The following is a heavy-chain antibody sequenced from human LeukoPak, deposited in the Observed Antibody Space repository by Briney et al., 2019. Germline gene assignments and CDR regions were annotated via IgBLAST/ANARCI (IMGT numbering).Heavy chain of an antibody. V-gene: IGHV3-23*01. CDR1: GFTFSSYG. CDR3: AKVRGYYYDSSGYIDY. CDR2: ISGSGGST. J-gene: IGHJ4*02. Sequence: SGGSLRPSCAASGFTFSSYGMSWVRQAPGKGLEWVSAISGSGGSTYYADSVKGRFTISRDNSKNTLYLQMNSLRAEDTAVYYCAKVRGYYYDSSGYIDYWGQGTLVTVSS. D-gene: IGHD3-22*01.